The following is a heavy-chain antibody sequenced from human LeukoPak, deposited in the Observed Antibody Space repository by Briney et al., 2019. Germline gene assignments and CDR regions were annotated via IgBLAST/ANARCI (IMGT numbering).Heavy chain of an antibody. CDR2: ISSSSSYI. D-gene: IGHD6-19*01. CDR1: GFTFSSYS. CDR3: ARDMPVASGVDY. V-gene: IGHV3-21*01. Sequence: GGSLRLSCAASGFTFSSYSMNWVRQDPGKGLEWVSSISSSSSYIYYADSVKGRFTISRDNAKNSLYLQMNSLRAEDTAVYYCARDMPVASGVDYWGQGTLVTVSS. J-gene: IGHJ4*02.